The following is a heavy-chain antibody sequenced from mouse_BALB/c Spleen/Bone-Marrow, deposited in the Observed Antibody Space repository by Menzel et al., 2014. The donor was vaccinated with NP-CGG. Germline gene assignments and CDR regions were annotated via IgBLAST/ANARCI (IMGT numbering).Heavy chain of an antibody. D-gene: IGHD2-1*01. CDR2: INPSNGRT. CDR1: GYTFTSYW. CDR3: ARERGNYPFAH. J-gene: IGHJ3*01. V-gene: IGHV1S81*02. Sequence: QVQLKQSGAELVKPGASVKLSCKASGYTFTSYWMHWVKQRPGQGLEWIGEINPSNGRTNYNEKFKSKATLTVDKSSSTAYMQLSSLTSEDSAVYYCARERGNYPFAHWGQGTLVTVSA.